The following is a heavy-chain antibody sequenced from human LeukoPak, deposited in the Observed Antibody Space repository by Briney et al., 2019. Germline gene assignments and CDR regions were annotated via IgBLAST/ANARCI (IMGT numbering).Heavy chain of an antibody. CDR3: ARGRYSSSWSTFDY. D-gene: IGHD6-13*01. V-gene: IGHV4-34*01. CDR1: GGSLSGYY. CDR2: INHSGST. Sequence: SETLSLTCAVYGGSLSGYYWSWIRQPPGKGLEWIGEINHSGSTNYNPSLKSRVTISVDTSKNQFSLKLSSVTAADTAVYYCARGRYSSSWSTFDYWGQGTRVTVSS. J-gene: IGHJ4*02.